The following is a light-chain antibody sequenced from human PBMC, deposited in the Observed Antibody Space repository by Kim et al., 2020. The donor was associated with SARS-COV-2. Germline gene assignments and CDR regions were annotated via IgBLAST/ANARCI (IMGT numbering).Light chain of an antibody. V-gene: IGLV6-57*03. J-gene: IGLJ2*01. CDR2: EDN. CDR1: GGSVVNNY. Sequence: KTVTVSCTRSGGSVVNNYVQWNQQRPGSAPTTVIYEDNQRPSGVPDRFSGSIDSSSNSASLTISGLKSEDEAVYYCQSYDTTAVVFGGGTQLTVL. CDR3: QSYDTTAVV.